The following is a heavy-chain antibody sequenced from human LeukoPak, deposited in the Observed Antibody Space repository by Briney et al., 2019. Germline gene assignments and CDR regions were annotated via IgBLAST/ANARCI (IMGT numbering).Heavy chain of an antibody. CDR3: ARGVAHEYYFDY. CDR2: IWYDGSNK. J-gene: IGHJ4*02. V-gene: IGHV3-33*01. D-gene: IGHD3-3*01. CDR1: GFTFSSYG. Sequence: GGSLRLSCAASGFTFSSYGMHWVRQAPGKGLEWGAVIWYDGSNKYYADSVKGRFTISRDNSKNTLYLQMNSLRAEDTAVYYCARGVAHEYYFDYWGQGTLVTVSS.